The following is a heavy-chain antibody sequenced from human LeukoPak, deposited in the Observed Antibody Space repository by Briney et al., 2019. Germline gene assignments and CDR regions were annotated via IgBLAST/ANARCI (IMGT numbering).Heavy chain of an antibody. CDR2: IYYSGST. J-gene: IGHJ4*02. V-gene: IGHV4-39*01. CDR1: GGSLSSSSYY. Sequence: PSETLSLTCTVSGGSLSSSSYYWGWIRQPPGKGLEWIGSIYYSGSTYYNPSLKSRFTISVDTSKNQFSLKLSSVTAADTAVYYCARRPNYGDYDGGFDYWGQGTLVTVSS. D-gene: IGHD4-17*01. CDR3: ARRPNYGDYDGGFDY.